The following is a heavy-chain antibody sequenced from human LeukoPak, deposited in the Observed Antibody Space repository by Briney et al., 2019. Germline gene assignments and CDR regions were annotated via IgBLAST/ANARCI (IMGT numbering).Heavy chain of an antibody. CDR2: INPNSGGT. V-gene: IGHV1-2*02. D-gene: IGHD1-26*01. CDR3: ARASIVGATDDY. Sequence: ASVKVSCKASGYTFTDYYMHWVRQAPGQGLEWMGWINPNSGGTNYAQKFQGRVTMTRDTSISTAYMELSRLRSDDTAVYYCARASIVGATDDYWGQGTLVTVSS. CDR1: GYTFTDYY. J-gene: IGHJ4*02.